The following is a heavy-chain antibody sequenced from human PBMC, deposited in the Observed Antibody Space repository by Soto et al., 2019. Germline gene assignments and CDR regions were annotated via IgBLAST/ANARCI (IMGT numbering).Heavy chain of an antibody. CDR3: XXXYFDWLSDYYGMDV. V-gene: IGHV3-21*01. Sequence: EVQLVESGGGLVKPGGSLRLSCAASGFTFSTYSMNWVRQAPGKGLEWVSSISGSSSYIYYADSVKGRFTISRDNAKXXXXXXXXXXXXXXXXXXXXXXXYFDWLSDYYGMDVWGQGTTVT. CDR1: GFTFSTYS. J-gene: IGHJ6*02. CDR2: ISGSSSYI. D-gene: IGHD3-9*01.